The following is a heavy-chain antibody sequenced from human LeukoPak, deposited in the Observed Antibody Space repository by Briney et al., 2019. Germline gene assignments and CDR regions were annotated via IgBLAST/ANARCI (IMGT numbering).Heavy chain of an antibody. CDR2: IFSSGIT. CDR1: GGSLSTYY. CDR3: SRGLVYSSGYDHGSDV. Sequence: AGTLSLTCTGSGGSLSTYYLTWIRQSAGKGLQWIGRIFSSGITDYNASLKSRVTMSLATSRNQIYLELTSVSAEDTAVYYCSRGLVYSSGYDHGSDVWGQGTTVTVSS. D-gene: IGHD6-19*01. V-gene: IGHV4-4*07. J-gene: IGHJ6*02.